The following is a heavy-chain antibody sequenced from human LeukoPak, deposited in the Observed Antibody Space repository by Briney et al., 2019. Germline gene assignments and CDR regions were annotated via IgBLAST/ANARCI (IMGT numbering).Heavy chain of an antibody. Sequence: SETLSLTCTVSGGSISSYYWSWIRQPAGKGLEWIGRIYTSGSTNYNPSLKSRVTMSVDTSKNQFSLKLGSVTAADTAVYYCARVKTTMTTMDWFDPWGQGTLVTVSS. CDR2: IYTSGST. CDR3: ARVKTTMTTMDWFDP. J-gene: IGHJ5*02. V-gene: IGHV4-4*07. CDR1: GGSISSYY. D-gene: IGHD4-17*01.